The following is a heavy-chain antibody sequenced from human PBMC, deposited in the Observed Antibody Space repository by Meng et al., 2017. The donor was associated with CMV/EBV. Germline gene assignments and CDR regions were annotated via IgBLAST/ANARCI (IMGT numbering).Heavy chain of an antibody. J-gene: IGHJ6*02. Sequence: ASVKVSCKASGYTFTTYDINWVRQATGQGLEWMGWMNPNSGNTGYAQKFQGRVTLTRVTSISTAYMELSRLTSDDTAVYYCARTRIEVEPDGRKIKYYNYGMDVWGQGTTVTVSS. CDR3: ARTRIEVEPDGRKIKYYNYGMDV. V-gene: IGHV1-8*01. D-gene: IGHD2-2*01. CDR1: GYTFTTYD. CDR2: MNPNSGNT.